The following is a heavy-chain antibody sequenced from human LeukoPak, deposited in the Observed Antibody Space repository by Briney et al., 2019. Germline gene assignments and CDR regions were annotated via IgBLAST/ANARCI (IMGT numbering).Heavy chain of an antibody. CDR2: ISSSGSTI. CDR3: ARDSSPAFLLDAFDI. D-gene: IGHD6-6*01. Sequence: GGSLRLSCAASGFTFSDYYMSWIRQAPGKGLEWVSYISSSGSTIYYADSVKGRFTISRDNAKNSLYLQMNSLRAEDTALYYCARDSSPAFLLDAFDIWGQGTMVTVSS. J-gene: IGHJ3*02. CDR1: GFTFSDYY. V-gene: IGHV3-11*01.